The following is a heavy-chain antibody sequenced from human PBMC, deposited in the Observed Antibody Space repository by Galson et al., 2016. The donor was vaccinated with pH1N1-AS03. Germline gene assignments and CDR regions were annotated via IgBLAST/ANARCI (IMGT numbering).Heavy chain of an antibody. CDR2: ISAYSGDT. CDR3: ARAHYNADYVPDF. Sequence: SVKVSCKASGYSFPTYSFNWVRQAPGQGLEWLGWISAYSGDTHYARQFQGRVTLTTDTSTSTTSMELRSLTSDDTAVYYCARAHYNADYVPDFWGQGTLVTVSS. D-gene: IGHD4-17*01. CDR1: GYSFPTYS. J-gene: IGHJ4*02. V-gene: IGHV1-18*04.